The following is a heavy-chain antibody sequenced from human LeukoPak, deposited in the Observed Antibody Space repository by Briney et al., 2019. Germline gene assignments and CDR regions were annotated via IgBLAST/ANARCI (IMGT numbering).Heavy chain of an antibody. Sequence: ASVKVSCKASGYTFTGYYMHWVRQAPGQGLEWMGWINPNSGGTNYAQKFQGRVTMTRDTSISTAYMELSRLRSDDTAVYYCARGGGLGCSGGSCYGHYYYGMDAWGQGTTVTVSS. CDR1: GYTFTGYY. D-gene: IGHD2-15*01. V-gene: IGHV1-2*02. CDR2: INPNSGGT. CDR3: ARGGGLGCSGGSCYGHYYYGMDA. J-gene: IGHJ6*02.